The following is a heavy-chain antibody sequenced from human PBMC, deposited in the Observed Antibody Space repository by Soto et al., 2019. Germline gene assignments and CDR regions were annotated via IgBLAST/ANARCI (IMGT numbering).Heavy chain of an antibody. J-gene: IGHJ4*02. CDR3: AKDPCSGGSCYGY. CDR2: ISYDGSNK. D-gene: IGHD2-15*01. Sequence: GGSLRLSCAASGFTFSSYGMHWVRQAPGKGLEWVAVISYDGSNKYYADSVKGRFTISRDNSKNTLYLQMNSLRAEDTAVYYCAKDPCSGGSCYGYWGKGTLVTVSS. V-gene: IGHV3-30*18. CDR1: GFTFSSYG.